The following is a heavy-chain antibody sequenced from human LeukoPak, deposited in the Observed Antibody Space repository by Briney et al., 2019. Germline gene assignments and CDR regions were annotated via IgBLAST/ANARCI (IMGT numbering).Heavy chain of an antibody. D-gene: IGHD2-2*01. J-gene: IGHJ4*02. CDR1: GGTFSSYA. CDR2: IIPIFGIA. Sequence: SVKVSCKASGGTFSSYAISWVRQAPGQGLEWMGRIIPIFGIANYEQKFQGRVTITADKSTSTAYMELSSLRSEDTAVYYCARDLDLGSSTSCCYFWGQGTLVTVSS. V-gene: IGHV1-69*04. CDR3: ARDLDLGSSTSCCYF.